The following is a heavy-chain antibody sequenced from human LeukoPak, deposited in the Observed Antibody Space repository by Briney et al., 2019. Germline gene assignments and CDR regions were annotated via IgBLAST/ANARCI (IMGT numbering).Heavy chain of an antibody. CDR1: GGSISSSSYY. CDR3: ARRRGSTWSLVFDY. Sequence: SETLSLTCTVSGGSISSSSYYWGWVRQPPGKGLEWIGSTYYSGSTYYNPSLKSRVTISVDTSKNQFSLKLASVTAADTAVYYCARRRGSTWSLVFDYWGQGTLVTVSS. CDR2: TYYSGST. D-gene: IGHD6-13*01. J-gene: IGHJ4*02. V-gene: IGHV4-39*01.